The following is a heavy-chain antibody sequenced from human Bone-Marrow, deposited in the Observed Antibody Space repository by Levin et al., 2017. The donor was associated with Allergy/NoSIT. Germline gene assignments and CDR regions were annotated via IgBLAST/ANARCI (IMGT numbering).Heavy chain of an antibody. CDR2: IYWDNDK. D-gene: IGHD4-17*01. Sequence: ASGPTLVKPTQALTLTCTFSGFSLGTSGEGVGWIRQPPGKALEWLALIYWDNDKRYSVSLKNRLTITMDTSKTQVALTMINLDPVDTATYYCAHRRVTGSPWEYGVFDTWGQGTMVTVSS. V-gene: IGHV2-5*02. CDR1: GFSLGTSGEG. CDR3: AHRRVTGSPWEYGVFDT. J-gene: IGHJ3*02.